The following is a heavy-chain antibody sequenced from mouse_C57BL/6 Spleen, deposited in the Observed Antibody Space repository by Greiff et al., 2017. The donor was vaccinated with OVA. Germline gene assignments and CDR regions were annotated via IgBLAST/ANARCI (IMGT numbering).Heavy chain of an antibody. V-gene: IGHV1-66*01. CDR2: IYPGSGNT. Sequence: QVHVKQSGPELVKPGASVKISCKASGYSFTSYYIHWVKQRPGQGLEWIGWIYPGSGNTKYNEKFKGKATLTADTASSTAYMQLSSLTSEDSAVYYCAREVLRYSDYWGQGTTLTVSS. J-gene: IGHJ2*01. D-gene: IGHD1-1*01. CDR1: GYSFTSYY. CDR3: AREVLRYSDY.